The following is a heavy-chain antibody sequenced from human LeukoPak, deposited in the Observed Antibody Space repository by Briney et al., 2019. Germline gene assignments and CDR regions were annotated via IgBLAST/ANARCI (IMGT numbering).Heavy chain of an antibody. CDR2: IYHSGST. CDR1: GYSISSGYY. D-gene: IGHD3-10*01. J-gene: IGHJ4*02. V-gene: IGHV4-38-2*02. Sequence: SETLSLTCTVSGYSISSGYYWGWIRQPPGKGLEWIGSIYHSGSTSYNPSLKSRVTISVDTSKNQFSLKLSSVTAADTAVYYCAREMFGYYYGSGSYYFDYWGQGTLVTVSS. CDR3: AREMFGYYYGSGSYYFDY.